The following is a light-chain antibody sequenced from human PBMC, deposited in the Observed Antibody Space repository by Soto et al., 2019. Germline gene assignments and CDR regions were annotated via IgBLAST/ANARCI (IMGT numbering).Light chain of an antibody. CDR1: SSYVGAYNF. CDR3: KSYAGSNTYV. V-gene: IGLV2-14*03. Sequence: SALTQPASVYGSPGQSITISYPGTSSYVGAYNFVSWHQQHPGKAPKLMIYNVYDRPSGISYRFSGSKSGNTASLTVSGLQAADEADYFCKSYAGSNTYVFGSGTKVTVL. CDR2: NVY. J-gene: IGLJ1*01.